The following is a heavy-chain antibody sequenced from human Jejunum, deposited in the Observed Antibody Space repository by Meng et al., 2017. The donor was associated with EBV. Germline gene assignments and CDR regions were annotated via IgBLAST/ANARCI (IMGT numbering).Heavy chain of an antibody. CDR1: GFNFSIYW. CDR2: ITSDGSVT. V-gene: IGHV3-74*01. J-gene: IGHJ5*02. Sequence: EVQLVGSGGGLLQPGDSLRLSCAASGFNFSIYWMHWVRQAPGKGLVWVSHITSDGSVTTYADSVKGRFTISRDNAKNTVYLQMNSLRAEDTAVYYCARGDGSHFSWGQGTLVTVSS. D-gene: IGHD5-24*01. CDR3: ARGDGSHFS.